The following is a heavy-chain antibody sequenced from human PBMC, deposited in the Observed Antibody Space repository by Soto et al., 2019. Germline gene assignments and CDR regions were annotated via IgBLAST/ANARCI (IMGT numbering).Heavy chain of an antibody. V-gene: IGHV3-30-3*01. D-gene: IGHD5-18*01. CDR1: GFTFSSYA. J-gene: IGHJ2*01. Sequence: QVKLVESGGGVVQPGRSLRLSCAASGFTFSSYAMHWVRQAPGKGLEWVAVISYDGSNKYYADSVKGRFTISRDNSKNTLYLQMNSLRAEDTAVYYCARDPLWGTAMVLWYFDLWGRGTLVTVSS. CDR3: ARDPLWGTAMVLWYFDL. CDR2: ISYDGSNK.